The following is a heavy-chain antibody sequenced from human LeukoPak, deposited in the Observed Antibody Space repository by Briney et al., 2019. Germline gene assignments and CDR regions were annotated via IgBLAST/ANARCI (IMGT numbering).Heavy chain of an antibody. Sequence: GGSLRLSCVASGLAFGNYGMNWVRQAPGKGLEWVSSIGGGGYTTYYADSVRGRFTISRDNSKNSMYLQMSSLRAEDTAIYYCAEVESSYCRIWGQGTLVTVSS. CDR3: AEVESSYCRI. CDR2: IGGGGYTT. D-gene: IGHD3-10*01. J-gene: IGHJ4*02. CDR1: GLAFGNYG. V-gene: IGHV3-23*01.